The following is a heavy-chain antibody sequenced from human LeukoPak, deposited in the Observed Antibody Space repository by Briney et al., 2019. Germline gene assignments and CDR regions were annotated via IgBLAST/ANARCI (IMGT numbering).Heavy chain of an antibody. CDR2: INSDGSST. J-gene: IGHJ6*02. D-gene: IGHD2-2*01. V-gene: IGHV3-74*01. CDR1: GFTFSSYW. CDR3: ARVAPAAIFGMDV. Sequence: GGSLRLSCAASGFTFSSYWMHWVRQAPGKGLVWVSRINSDGSSTSYADSVKGRFTISRDNAKNTLYLQMNSLRAEDTAVYYCARVAPAAIFGMDVWGQGITVTVSS.